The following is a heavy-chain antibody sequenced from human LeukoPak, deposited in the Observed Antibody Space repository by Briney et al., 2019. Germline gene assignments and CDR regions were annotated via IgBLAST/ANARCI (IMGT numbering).Heavy chain of an antibody. CDR3: ARVGIAAAGIE. CDR1: GGSFSGYY. CDR2: INHSGST. V-gene: IGHV4-34*01. D-gene: IGHD6-13*01. J-gene: IGHJ4*02. Sequence: PSETLSLTCAVYGGSFSGYYWSWIRQPPGKGLEWIGEINHSGSTNYNPSLKSRVTISVDTSKNQISLKLSSVTAADMAVYYCARVGIAAAGIEWGQGTLVTVSS.